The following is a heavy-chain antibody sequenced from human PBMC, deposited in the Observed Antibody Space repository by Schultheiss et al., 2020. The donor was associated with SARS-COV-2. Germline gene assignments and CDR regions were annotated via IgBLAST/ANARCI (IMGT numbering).Heavy chain of an antibody. J-gene: IGHJ4*02. CDR1: GGSISSGSYY. D-gene: IGHD2-21*02. CDR3: ARDNCVGDCYSFDY. V-gene: IGHV4-61*02. CDR2: IYTSGST. Sequence: SQTLSLTCTVSGGSISSGSYYWSWIRQPAGKGLEWIGRIYTSGSTNYNPSLKSRVTMSVDTSKNQFSLKLSSVTAADTAVYYCARDNCVGDCYSFDYWGQGTLVTVSS.